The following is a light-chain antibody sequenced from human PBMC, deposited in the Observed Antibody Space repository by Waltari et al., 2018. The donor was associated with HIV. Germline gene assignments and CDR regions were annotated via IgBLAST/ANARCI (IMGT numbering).Light chain of an antibody. V-gene: IGKV1-8*01. CDR1: QAISSY. Sequence: AIRMTQSPSSFSASTGDRVTITCRASQAISSYLAWYQQRPGKAPKLLMYGASTLQSGVPSRFSGSGSGTDFTLTISCLQSEDFATYYCQQYESYPWTFGLGTKVEV. J-gene: IGKJ1*01. CDR3: QQYESYPWT. CDR2: GAS.